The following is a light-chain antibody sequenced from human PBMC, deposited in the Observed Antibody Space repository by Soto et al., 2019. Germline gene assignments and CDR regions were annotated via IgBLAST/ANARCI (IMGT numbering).Light chain of an antibody. CDR2: GAS. Sequence: EIVMTQSPATLSVSPGERATLSCRASQSVSSNLAWYQQKPGQPPRLLIYGASTRATGIPARFSGSGSGTEFTLTISSLQSEDFAVYYCQQYNNWLWTFGQGTKV. J-gene: IGKJ1*01. CDR3: QQYNNWLWT. CDR1: QSVSSN. V-gene: IGKV3-15*01.